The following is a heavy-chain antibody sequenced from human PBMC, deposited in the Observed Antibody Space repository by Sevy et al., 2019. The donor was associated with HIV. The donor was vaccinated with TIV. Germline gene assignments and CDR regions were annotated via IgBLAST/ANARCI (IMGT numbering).Heavy chain of an antibody. CDR2: IRWNSDSI. CDR3: AKGRYGDFWGDEFDL. Sequence: GGSLRLSCEASGFTFDDYAMHWVRQTPGKGLEWVSGIRWNSDSIGYADSVKGRFTISRDNAKNSLYLQMNSLRAEDTALYYCAKGRYGDFWGDEFDLWGQGTLVTVSS. J-gene: IGHJ3*01. D-gene: IGHD4-17*01. CDR1: GFTFDDYA. V-gene: IGHV3-9*01.